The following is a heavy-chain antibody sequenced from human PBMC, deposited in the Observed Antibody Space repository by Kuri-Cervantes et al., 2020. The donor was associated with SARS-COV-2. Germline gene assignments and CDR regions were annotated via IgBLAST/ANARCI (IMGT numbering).Heavy chain of an antibody. Sequence: GESLKISCAASGFTFSSYAMHWVRQAPGKGLEWVAVILYHGVDSYYADSVKGRFTISRDNSKNTVYLQMNSLRPEDTAVYYCTRAQTSFDSWGQGTLVTVSS. CDR3: TRAQTSFDS. CDR2: ILYHGVDS. CDR1: GFTFSSYA. V-gene: IGHV3-30*01. J-gene: IGHJ4*02.